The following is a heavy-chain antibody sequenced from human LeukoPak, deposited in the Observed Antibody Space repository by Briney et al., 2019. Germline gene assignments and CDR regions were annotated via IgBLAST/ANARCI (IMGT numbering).Heavy chain of an antibody. CDR2: IGRYSNTI. D-gene: IGHD1-26*01. J-gene: IGHJ2*01. CDR3: ARGGGVVGAPGPWHFDL. CDR1: GFTFSTSS. V-gene: IGHV3-48*04. Sequence: QPGGSLRLSCAASGFTFSTSSMNWVRQAPGKGPEWVSNIGRYSNTIYYADSLRGRFTISRDNAKNSLYLQMHSLTAEDTAVYYCARGGGVVGAPGPWHFDLWGRGTLVTVSS.